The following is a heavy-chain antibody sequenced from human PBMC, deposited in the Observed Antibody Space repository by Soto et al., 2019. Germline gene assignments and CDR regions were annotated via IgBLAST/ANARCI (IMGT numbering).Heavy chain of an antibody. Sequence: QVQLVQSGAEVKKPGSSVNVSCKASGDTFSSYAISWVRQAPGQGLEWMGGIIPIFGTANYGQKFQGRVTITADESTSTAYMELSSLRSEDTAVYYCARDGSGYRSRASPMDVWGQGTTVTVSS. J-gene: IGHJ6*02. CDR2: IIPIFGTA. D-gene: IGHD3-22*01. V-gene: IGHV1-69*01. CDR1: GDTFSSYA. CDR3: ARDGSGYRSRASPMDV.